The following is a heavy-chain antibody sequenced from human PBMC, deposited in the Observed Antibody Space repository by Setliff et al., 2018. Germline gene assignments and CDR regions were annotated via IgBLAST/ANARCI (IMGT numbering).Heavy chain of an antibody. CDR3: ARDNTIVGATDY. V-gene: IGHV4-61*02. CDR1: GGSISSGSYY. J-gene: IGHJ4*02. Sequence: PSETLSLTCAVSGGSISSGSYYWSWIRQPAGKGLEWVGRLHTSGSTNYNPSLKSRVTISVDTSKNQFSLKLSSVTAADTAVYFCARDNTIVGATDYWGQGTWGTVSS. CDR2: LHTSGST. D-gene: IGHD1-26*01.